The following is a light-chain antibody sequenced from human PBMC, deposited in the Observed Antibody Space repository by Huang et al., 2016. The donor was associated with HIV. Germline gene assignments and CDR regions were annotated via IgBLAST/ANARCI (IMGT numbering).Light chain of an antibody. V-gene: IGKV3-11*01. CDR1: QSVGNY. Sequence: IVLTQSPATLSLSPGERATLSCRASQSVGNYLAWYQQKPGQAPRLLLSYASNRASGIPARFSGSGSGTDFTLTINSLEPDDFAVYYCQQRSSWPPITFGQGTRLEIK. J-gene: IGKJ5*01. CDR2: YAS. CDR3: QQRSSWPPIT.